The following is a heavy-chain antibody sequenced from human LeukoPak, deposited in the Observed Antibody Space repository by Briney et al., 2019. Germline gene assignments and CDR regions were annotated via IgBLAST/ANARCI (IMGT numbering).Heavy chain of an antibody. CDR2: ISSSSSTI. J-gene: IGHJ4*02. V-gene: IGHV3-48*01. CDR3: ASPTNGGY. CDR1: GFTFSSYS. Sequence: PGGSLRLSCAASGFTFSSYSMNWVRQAPGKGLEWVSYISSSSSTIYYADSVKGRFTISRDNAKNSLYLQMNSLRAEDTAVYYCASPTNGGYWGQGTLVPRSS. D-gene: IGHD4-17*01.